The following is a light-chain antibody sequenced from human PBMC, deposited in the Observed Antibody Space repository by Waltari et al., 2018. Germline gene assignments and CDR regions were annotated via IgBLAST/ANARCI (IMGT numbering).Light chain of an antibody. Sequence: EIVLTQSPATLSLSPGERATLSCRVSQSVSSYLAWYQQKPGQAPRLLIYDASNRATGIPARFSGSGSGTDFTLTISSLEPEDFAVYYCQQRSNWPRSITFGQGTRLEIK. CDR2: DAS. CDR1: QSVSSY. V-gene: IGKV3-11*01. CDR3: QQRSNWPRSIT. J-gene: IGKJ5*01.